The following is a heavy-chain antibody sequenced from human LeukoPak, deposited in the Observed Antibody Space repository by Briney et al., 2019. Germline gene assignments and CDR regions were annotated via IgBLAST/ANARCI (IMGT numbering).Heavy chain of an antibody. CDR1: GFTFSNYG. J-gene: IGHJ3*02. V-gene: IGHV3-30*02. CDR3: AREVLRYFDWPDAFDI. D-gene: IGHD3-9*01. Sequence: GGSLRLSCAASGFTFSNYGMHWVRQAPGKGLEWVAFVRYDESTKFYADSVKGRFTISRDNSKTTLYLQMNGLRAEDTAVYYCAREVLRYFDWPDAFDIWGQGTMVTVSS. CDR2: VRYDESTK.